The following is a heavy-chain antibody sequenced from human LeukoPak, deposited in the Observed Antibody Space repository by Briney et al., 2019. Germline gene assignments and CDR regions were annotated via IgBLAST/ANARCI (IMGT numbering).Heavy chain of an antibody. CDR1: GGSISSSSYY. J-gene: IGHJ5*02. D-gene: IGHD3-3*01. V-gene: IGHV4-39*07. CDR3: ARAMNRSGDYVGFDP. Sequence: SETLSLTCTVSGGSISSSSYYWGWIRQPPGKGLECIGTMYHSGSTFYNPSLKSRVTISVDTSKNQFSLKLTSMTAADTAVYYCARAMNRSGDYVGFDPWGLGIVVTVSS. CDR2: MYHSGST.